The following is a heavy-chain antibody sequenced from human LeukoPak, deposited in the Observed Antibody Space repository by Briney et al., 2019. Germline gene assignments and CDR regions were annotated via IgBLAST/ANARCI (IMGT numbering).Heavy chain of an antibody. J-gene: IGHJ4*02. D-gene: IGHD5-12*01. CDR2: INHSGST. V-gene: IGHV4-34*01. CDR1: GGSFSGYY. Sequence: SETLSLTCAVYGGSFSGYYWSWIRQPPGKGLEWIGEINHSGSTNYNPSLKSRVTISVDTSKNQFSLKLSSVTAADTAVYYCARGSIVATIDYWGQGTLVTVSS. CDR3: ARGSIVATIDY.